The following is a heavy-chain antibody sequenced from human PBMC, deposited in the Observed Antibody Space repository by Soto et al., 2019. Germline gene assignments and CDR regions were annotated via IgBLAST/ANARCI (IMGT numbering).Heavy chain of an antibody. CDR3: AKDRKNFDSWYVTDSSIAY. J-gene: IGHJ4*02. D-gene: IGHD3-22*01. V-gene: IGHV3-23*01. Sequence: PGGSLRLSCAASGFTFSSYAMSWVRQAPGKGLEWVSAISGSGGSTYYADSVKGRFTISRDNSKNTLYLQMNSLRAEDTAVYYCAKDRKNFDSWYVTDSSIAYWGQGTLVTVSS. CDR2: ISGSGGST. CDR1: GFTFSSYA.